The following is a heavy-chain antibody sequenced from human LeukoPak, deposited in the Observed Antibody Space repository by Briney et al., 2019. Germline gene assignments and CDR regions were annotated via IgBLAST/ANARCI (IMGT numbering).Heavy chain of an antibody. Sequence: GGSLRLFCAVSGFTFSSYSMNWVRQAPGKGLEWVSSISSSSSYIYYADSVKGRFTISRDNAKNSLYLQMNSLRAEDTAVYYCARDSVLSGSYGFWGQGTTVTVSS. CDR3: ARDSVLSGSYGF. V-gene: IGHV3-21*01. D-gene: IGHD1-26*01. CDR2: ISSSSSYI. CDR1: GFTFSSYS. J-gene: IGHJ6*02.